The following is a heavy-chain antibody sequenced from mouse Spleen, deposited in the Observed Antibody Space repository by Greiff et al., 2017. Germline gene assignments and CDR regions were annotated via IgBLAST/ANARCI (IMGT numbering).Heavy chain of an antibody. CDR2: ISYDGSN. Sequence: EVKLMESGPGLVKPSQSLSLTCSVTGYSITSGYYWNWIRQFPGNKLEWMGYISYDGSNNYNPSLKNRISITRDTSKNQFFLKLNSVTTEDTATYYCARAGRYGNYGLFDYWGQGTTLTVSS. CDR1: GYSITSGYY. D-gene: IGHD2-10*02. V-gene: IGHV3-6*01. CDR3: ARAGRYGNYGLFDY. J-gene: IGHJ2*01.